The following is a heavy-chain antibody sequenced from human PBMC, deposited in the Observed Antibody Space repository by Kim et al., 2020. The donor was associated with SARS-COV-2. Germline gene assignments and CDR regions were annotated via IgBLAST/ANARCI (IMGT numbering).Heavy chain of an antibody. CDR3: AKGGVFLAAAGTYFQH. D-gene: IGHD6-13*01. Sequence: SVKGRFTISRDNAKNSLYLQMNSLRAEDTALYYCAKGGVFLAAAGTYFQHWGQGTLVTVSS. V-gene: IGHV3-9*01. J-gene: IGHJ1*01.